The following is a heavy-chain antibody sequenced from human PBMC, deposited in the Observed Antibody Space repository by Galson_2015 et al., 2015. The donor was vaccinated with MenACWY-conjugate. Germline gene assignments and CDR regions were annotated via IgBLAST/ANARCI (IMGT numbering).Heavy chain of an antibody. CDR2: IKADGSFS. CDR3: ARDNNWSFDS. J-gene: IGHJ4*02. Sequence: WISYIKADGSFSNYADSVKGRFTISTDNAKNMVYLQMDGLGDEDTAVYFCARDNNWSFDSWGQGTLVTVSS. V-gene: IGHV3-74*01. D-gene: IGHD1-1*01.